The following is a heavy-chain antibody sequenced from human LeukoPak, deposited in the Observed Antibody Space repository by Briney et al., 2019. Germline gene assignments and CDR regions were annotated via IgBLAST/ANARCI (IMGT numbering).Heavy chain of an antibody. CDR3: AREGIFGVVIAPFDP. J-gene: IGHJ5*02. V-gene: IGHV1-69*04. D-gene: IGHD3-3*01. CDR2: IIPILGIA. Sequence: SVKVSCKASVGTFSSYTINWVRQAPGQGLEWMGRIIPILGIANYAQKFQGRVTITADKSTSTAYMELSSLRSEDTAVYYCAREGIFGVVIAPFDPWGQGTLVTVSS. CDR1: VGTFSSYT.